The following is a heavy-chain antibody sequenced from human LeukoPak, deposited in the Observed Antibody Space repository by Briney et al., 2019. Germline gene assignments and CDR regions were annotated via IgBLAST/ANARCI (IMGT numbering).Heavy chain of an antibody. CDR2: ISSSSSYI. D-gene: IGHD3-10*01. CDR1: GFTFSSYS. Sequence: GGSLRLSCAASGFTFSSYSMNWVRQAPGKGLEWVSSISSSSSYIYYADSVKGRFTISRDNAKNSLYLQMNSLRAEDTAMYYCARDSGLDAFDIWGQGTMVTVSS. CDR3: ARDSGLDAFDI. V-gene: IGHV3-21*01. J-gene: IGHJ3*02.